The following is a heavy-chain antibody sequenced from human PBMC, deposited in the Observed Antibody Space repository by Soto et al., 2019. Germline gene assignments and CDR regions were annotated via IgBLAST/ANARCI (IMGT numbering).Heavy chain of an antibody. CDR1: GGSISSGGYY. Sequence: SETLSLTCTVSGGSISSGGYYWSWIRQHPGKGLEWIGYIYYSGSTYYNPSLKSRVTISVDTSKNQFSLKLSSVTAADTAVYYCARTGYILWFGELLLNYNWFDPWGQGTLVTVSS. CDR3: ARTGYILWFGELLLNYNWFDP. J-gene: IGHJ5*02. V-gene: IGHV4-31*03. CDR2: IYYSGST. D-gene: IGHD3-10*01.